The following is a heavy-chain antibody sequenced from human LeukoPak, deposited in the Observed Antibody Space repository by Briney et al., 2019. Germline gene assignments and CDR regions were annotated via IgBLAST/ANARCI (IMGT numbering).Heavy chain of an antibody. D-gene: IGHD2-15*01. J-gene: IGHJ5*02. V-gene: IGHV4-34*01. CDR2: INHSGSA. CDR1: GGSFSGYY. CDR3: ARARCSGGSCYPNWFDP. Sequence: PSETLSLTCAVYGGSFSGYYWNWIRQPPGKGLEWIGEINHSGSANYNPSLKSRVTISVDTSKNQFSLNLSSVTAADTAVYYCARARCSGGSCYPNWFDPWGQGTLVTVSS.